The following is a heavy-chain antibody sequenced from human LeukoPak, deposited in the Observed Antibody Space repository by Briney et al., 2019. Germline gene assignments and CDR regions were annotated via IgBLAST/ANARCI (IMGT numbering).Heavy chain of an antibody. CDR3: AKGGPQFFDC. CDR1: GFTFSDYA. D-gene: IGHD5-24*01. CDR2: ISGSGGST. Sequence: GGSLRLSCAVSGFTFSDYAMSWVRQAPGKGLEWVSTISGSGGSTYSADSGKGRFTISRDNSRNTLYLQMNSLRAEDTAIYYCAKGGPQFFDCWGQGTLVTVSS. V-gene: IGHV3-23*01. J-gene: IGHJ4*02.